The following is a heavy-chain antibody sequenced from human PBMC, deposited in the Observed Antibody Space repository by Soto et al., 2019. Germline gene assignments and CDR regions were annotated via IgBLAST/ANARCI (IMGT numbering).Heavy chain of an antibody. CDR3: ARVVEIATVQH. V-gene: IGHV4-34*01. Sequence: QVQLQQWGAGLLKPSETLSLTCAVYGGSFSGYYWSWIRQPPGKGLEWIGEINHSGSTNYNPSLKSRVTISVDTSKNQFSLKLSSVTAADTAVYYCARVVEIATVQHWGQGTLVTVSS. J-gene: IGHJ1*01. CDR1: GGSFSGYY. D-gene: IGHD1-26*01. CDR2: INHSGST.